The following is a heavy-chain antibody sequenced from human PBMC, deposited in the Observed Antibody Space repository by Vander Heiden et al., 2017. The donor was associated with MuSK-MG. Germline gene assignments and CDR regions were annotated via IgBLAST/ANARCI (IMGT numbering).Heavy chain of an antibody. V-gene: IGHV1-18*01. CDR1: GYTFTSHG. Sequence: QVQLVQSGAEVKKPGASVKVSCKASGYTFTSHGISWVRQAPGQGLEWMGWISAYNGNTNYAQKLQGRVTMTTDTSTSTAYMEMRSLRSDETAVYYCARDSLYYYDSSGYSDIDYWGQGTLVTVSS. D-gene: IGHD3-22*01. J-gene: IGHJ4*02. CDR3: ARDSLYYYDSSGYSDIDY. CDR2: ISAYNGNT.